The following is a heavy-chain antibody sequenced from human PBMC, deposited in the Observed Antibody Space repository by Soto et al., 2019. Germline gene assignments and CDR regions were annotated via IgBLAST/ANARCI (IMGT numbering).Heavy chain of an antibody. D-gene: IGHD2-21*02. V-gene: IGHV4-59*01. J-gene: IGHJ4*02. CDR2: IYYSGST. CDR1: GGSISSYY. Sequence: SETLSLTCTVSGGSISSYYWSWIRQPPGKGLEWIGYIYYSGSTNYNPSLKSRVTISVDTSKNQFSLKLSSVTAADTAVYYSGRVTRRVLVPATHSFDYWGQETLVTVSS. CDR3: GRVTRRVLVPATHSFDY.